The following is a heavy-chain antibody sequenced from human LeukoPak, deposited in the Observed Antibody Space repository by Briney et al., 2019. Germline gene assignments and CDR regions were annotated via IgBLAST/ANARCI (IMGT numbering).Heavy chain of an antibody. D-gene: IGHD4-11*01. J-gene: IGHJ6*03. CDR1: GGSISSSSYY. CDR3: ARLEGDYRNYYYYMDV. V-gene: IGHV4-39*01. Sequence: SETLSLTCTVSGGSISSSSYYWGWIRQPPGKGLEWIGSIYYSGSTYYNPSLKSRVTISVDTSKNQFSLKLSSVTAADTAVYYCARLEGDYRNYYYYMDVWGKGTTVTVSS. CDR2: IYYSGST.